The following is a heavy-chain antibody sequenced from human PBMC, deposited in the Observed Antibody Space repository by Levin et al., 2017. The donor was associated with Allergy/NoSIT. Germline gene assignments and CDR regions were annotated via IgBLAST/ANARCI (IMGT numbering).Heavy chain of an antibody. CDR1: GGSFSGYY. CDR2: INHSGST. J-gene: IGHJ4*02. V-gene: IGHV4-34*01. CDR3: ARTGPRRYCGGDCRLDY. Sequence: GSLRLSCAVYGGSFSGYYWSWIRQPPGKGLEWIGEINHSGSTNYNPSLKSRVTISVDTSKNQFSLKLSSVTAADTAVYYCARTGPRRYCGGDCRLDYWGQGTLVTVSS. D-gene: IGHD2-21*01.